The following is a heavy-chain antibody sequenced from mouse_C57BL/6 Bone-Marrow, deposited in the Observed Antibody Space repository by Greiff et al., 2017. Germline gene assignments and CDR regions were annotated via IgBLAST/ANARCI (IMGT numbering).Heavy chain of an antibody. CDR2: INPNNGGT. CDR1: GYTFTDYN. CDR3: ASGGVYYYGSIPFDY. Sequence: EVQLQQSGPELVKPGASVKIPCKASGYTFTDYNMDWVKQSHGKSLEWIGDINPNNGGTIYNQKFKGKATLTVDKSSRTAYMELRSLTSEDTAVYYCASGGVYYYGSIPFDYWGQGTTLTVSS. V-gene: IGHV1-18*01. J-gene: IGHJ2*01. D-gene: IGHD1-1*01.